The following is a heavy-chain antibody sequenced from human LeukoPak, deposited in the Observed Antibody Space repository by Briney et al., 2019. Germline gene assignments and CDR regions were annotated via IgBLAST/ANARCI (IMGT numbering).Heavy chain of an antibody. CDR3: TRARTGTTDY. CDR1: GFTFSWYS. J-gene: IGHJ4*02. V-gene: IGHV3-21*01. D-gene: IGHD1-7*01. Sequence: KPGGTLRLSCAASGFTFSWYSMNWVRQAQGKGLEGVSYISSSGSSIYYADSVKGRFTMSRDNAKNSLYLQMNSLSAEDTAVYCCTRARTGTTDYWGQGTLVTVSS. CDR2: ISSSGSSI.